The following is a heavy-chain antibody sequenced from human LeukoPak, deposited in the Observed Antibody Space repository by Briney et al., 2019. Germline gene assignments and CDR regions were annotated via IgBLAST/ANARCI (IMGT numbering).Heavy chain of an antibody. D-gene: IGHD3-10*01. CDR1: GFTFSSYS. Sequence: GGSLRLSCAASGFTFSSYSMNWVRQAPGKGLEWVSSISSSSSYIYYADSVKGRFTISRDNAKNSLYLQMNSLRAEDTAVYYCARDRTIGVLVDYWGQGTLVTVSS. CDR2: ISSSSSYI. J-gene: IGHJ4*02. V-gene: IGHV3-21*01. CDR3: ARDRTIGVLVDY.